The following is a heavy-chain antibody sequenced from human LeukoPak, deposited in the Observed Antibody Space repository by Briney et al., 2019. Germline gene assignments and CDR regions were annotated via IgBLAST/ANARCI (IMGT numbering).Heavy chain of an antibody. Sequence: PSETLSLTCTVSGGSISSYYWSWIRQPPGKGLEWIGYIYTSGSTNYNPSLKSRVTISVDTSKNQFSLKLSSVTAADTAVYYCARLNDYSNPRGYFDYWGQGTLVTVSS. J-gene: IGHJ4*02. CDR1: GGSISSYY. CDR3: ARLNDYSNPRGYFDY. D-gene: IGHD4-11*01. CDR2: IYTSGST. V-gene: IGHV4-4*09.